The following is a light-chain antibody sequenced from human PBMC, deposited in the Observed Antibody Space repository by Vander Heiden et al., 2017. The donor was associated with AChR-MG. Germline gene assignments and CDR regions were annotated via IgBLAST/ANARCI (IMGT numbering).Light chain of an antibody. CDR3: QQSDRPPHT. V-gene: IGKV1-39*01. Sequence: DIQMTQSPSSLSASVGDRVTITCRASQTIGNYLNWYQQKPGRAPKLLIYGASSLQGGVPSRFSGSGSGTDFTLTINSLQPEDFATYYCQQSDRPPHTFGQGSKLESK. CDR2: GAS. J-gene: IGKJ2*01. CDR1: QTIGNY.